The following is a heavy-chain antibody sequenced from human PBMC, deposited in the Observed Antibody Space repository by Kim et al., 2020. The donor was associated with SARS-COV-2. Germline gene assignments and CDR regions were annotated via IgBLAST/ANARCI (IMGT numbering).Heavy chain of an antibody. Sequence: SETLSLTCTVSGGSISSYYWSWIRQPPGKGLEWIGYIYYSGSTNYNPSLKSRVTISVDTSKNQFSLKLSSVTAADTAVYYCARAEYYDSSGYLVCWGQGT. J-gene: IGHJ1*01. D-gene: IGHD3-22*01. CDR3: ARAEYYDSSGYLVC. V-gene: IGHV4-59*01. CDR1: GGSISSYY. CDR2: IYYSGST.